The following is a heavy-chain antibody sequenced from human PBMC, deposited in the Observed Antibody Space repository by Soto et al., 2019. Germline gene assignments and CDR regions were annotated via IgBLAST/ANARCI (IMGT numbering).Heavy chain of an antibody. CDR3: ASAGSGCGWRSDYYCGMEV. D-gene: IGHD3-10*01. CDR2: MWYDGSNK. Sequence: QVQLVESGGGVVQPGRSRRLSCAASGFPFSSYGMHGLRQAPGKGLEWVAVMWYDGSNKYYEESVKGRFTISRDNSKNTLYLQMNSQSAEDTAVYYCASAGSGCGWRSDYYCGMEVWGQGNPGPGSS. V-gene: IGHV3-33*01. J-gene: IGHJ6*02. CDR1: GFPFSSYG.